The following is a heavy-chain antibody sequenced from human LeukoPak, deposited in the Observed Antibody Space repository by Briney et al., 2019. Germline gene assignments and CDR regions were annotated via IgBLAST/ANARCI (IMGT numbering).Heavy chain of an antibody. CDR2: INAGNGNT. D-gene: IGHD3-10*01. J-gene: IGHJ4*02. V-gene: IGHV1-3*01. CDR1: GYTFTSYA. Sequence: ASVKVSCKASGYTFTSYAMHWVRQAPGQRLEWMGWINAGNGNTKYSQKFQGSVTITRDTSASTAYMELSSLRSEDTAVYYCAREGKGNYYGSGSYLPPFYDYWGQGTLVTVSS. CDR3: AREGKGNYYGSGSYLPPFYDY.